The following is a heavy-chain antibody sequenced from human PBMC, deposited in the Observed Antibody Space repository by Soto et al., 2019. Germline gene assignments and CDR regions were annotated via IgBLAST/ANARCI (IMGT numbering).Heavy chain of an antibody. CDR2: INPRSGDT. Sequence: ASVKVSCKASGYTFIGYYIPWVRQAPGQGLEWMGRINPRSGDTTYAQKFQGRLTMTRDTSISTAYMELSSLRSDDTAVYYCGRDGVGATPLGWFDPWGQGSLVTVS. V-gene: IGHV1-2*06. CDR1: GYTFIGYY. J-gene: IGHJ5*02. D-gene: IGHD1-26*01. CDR3: GRDGVGATPLGWFDP.